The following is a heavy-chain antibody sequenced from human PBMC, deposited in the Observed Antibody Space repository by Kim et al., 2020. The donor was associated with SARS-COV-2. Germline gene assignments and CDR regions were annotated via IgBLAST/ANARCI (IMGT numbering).Heavy chain of an antibody. CDR2: ST. D-gene: IGHD3-10*01. V-gene: IGHV3-23*01. J-gene: IGHJ4*02. Sequence: STLYADSVTGRFTISRDNSNNTVFLLMNSLRAEDTATYFCAKLVFSSGRDYWGQGALVTVSS. CDR3: AKLVFSSGRDY.